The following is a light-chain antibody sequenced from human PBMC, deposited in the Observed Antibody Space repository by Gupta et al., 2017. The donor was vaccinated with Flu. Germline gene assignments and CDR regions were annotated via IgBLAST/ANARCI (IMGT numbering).Light chain of an antibody. V-gene: IGLV3-21*02. Sequence: HVLPQPPSVSVAPGQTARITCGGNNIGTKSVHWYQQKAGQAPVLVVYDDSDRRSGIPERFSGSNSGNTATLTIIRVEAGDEADYYCQVWDRTSDLLLFGGGTKLTVL. J-gene: IGLJ2*01. CDR2: DDS. CDR1: NIGTKS. CDR3: QVWDRTSDLLL.